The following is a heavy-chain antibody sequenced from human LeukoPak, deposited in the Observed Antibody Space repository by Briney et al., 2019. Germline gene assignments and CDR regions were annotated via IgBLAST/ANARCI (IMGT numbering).Heavy chain of an antibody. CDR1: GFTFSIYG. V-gene: IGHV3-30*18. CDR2: ISCDGSNK. CDR3: AKDLSARFGELLFFMDV. D-gene: IGHD3-10*01. J-gene: IGHJ6*04. Sequence: PGGSLRLSCAASGFTFSIYGMHWVRQAPGKGLEWVAVISCDGSNKYYADSVKGRFTISRDNSKNTLYLQMNSLRAEDTAVYYCAKDLSARFGELLFFMDVWGKGTTVTVSS.